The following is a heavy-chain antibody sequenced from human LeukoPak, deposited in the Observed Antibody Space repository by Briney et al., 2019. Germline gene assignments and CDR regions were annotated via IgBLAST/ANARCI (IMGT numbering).Heavy chain of an antibody. CDR2: IYYSGST. Sequence: PSETLSLTCTVSGGSISSGGYYWSWIRQHPGKGLEWIGYIYYSGSTYYNPSLKSRVTISVDTSKNQFSLKLSSVTAADTAEYYCARVVYGSGSYYAPSYSYYYGMDVWGQGTTVTVSS. CDR3: ARVVYGSGSYYAPSYSYYYGMDV. CDR1: GGSISSGGYY. D-gene: IGHD3-10*01. V-gene: IGHV4-31*03. J-gene: IGHJ6*02.